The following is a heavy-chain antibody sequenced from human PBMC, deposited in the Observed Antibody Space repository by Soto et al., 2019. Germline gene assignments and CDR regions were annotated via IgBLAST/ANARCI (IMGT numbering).Heavy chain of an antibody. CDR2: IYYSGST. V-gene: IGHV4-59*01. CDR3: ARDNLDTAMVI. J-gene: IGHJ4*02. CDR1: GGSISSYY. D-gene: IGHD5-18*01. Sequence: SETLSLTCTVSGGSISSYYWSWIRQPPGKGLEWIGYIYYSGSTNYNPSLKSRVTISVDTSKNQFSLKLSSVTAADTAAYYCARDNLDTAMVIWGQGTLVTVSS.